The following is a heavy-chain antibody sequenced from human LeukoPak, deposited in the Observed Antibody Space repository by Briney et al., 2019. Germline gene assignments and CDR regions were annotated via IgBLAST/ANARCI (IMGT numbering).Heavy chain of an antibody. CDR2: INPNSGGT. D-gene: IGHD3-16*01. Sequence: ASVKVSCKASGYTFTGYYMHWVRQAPGQGLEWMGWINPNSGGTNYAQKFQGRVTMTRDTSISTAYMELSRLRSDDTAVYYCARWGTAVYYYYGMDVWGQGTTVTVSS. CDR3: ARWGTAVYYYYGMDV. J-gene: IGHJ6*02. CDR1: GYTFTGYY. V-gene: IGHV1-2*02.